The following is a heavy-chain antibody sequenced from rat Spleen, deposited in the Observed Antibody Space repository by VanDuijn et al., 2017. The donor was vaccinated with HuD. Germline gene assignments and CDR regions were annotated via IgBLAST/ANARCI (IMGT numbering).Heavy chain of an antibody. D-gene: IGHD2-2*01. CDR3: AGAGYLRDWYFDF. J-gene: IGHJ1*01. V-gene: IGHV5-7*01. Sequence: EVQLVESGGGLVQPGRSLKLSCAASGFTFSAYYMAWVRQDPKKGLEWVASISYDGSTTYNRDSVKGRFTISRDNANRTLFLQMDSLMSDDTATYFCAGAGYLRDWYFDFWGPGTMVTVSS. CDR2: ISYDGSTT. CDR1: GFTFSAYY.